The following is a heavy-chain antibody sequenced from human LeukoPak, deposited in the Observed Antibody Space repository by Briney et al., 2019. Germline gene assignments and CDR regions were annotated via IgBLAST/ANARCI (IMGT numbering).Heavy chain of an antibody. CDR3: ATGVGATGAFDI. J-gene: IGHJ3*02. CDR2: IIPIFGTA. D-gene: IGHD1-26*01. V-gene: IGHV1-69*05. Sequence: ASVKVSCKASGGTFSSYAISWVRQAPGQGLEWMGGIIPIFGTANYAQKFQGRVTITTDESTNTAYMELSSLRSEDTAVYYCATGVGATGAFDIWGQGTMVTVSS. CDR1: GGTFSSYA.